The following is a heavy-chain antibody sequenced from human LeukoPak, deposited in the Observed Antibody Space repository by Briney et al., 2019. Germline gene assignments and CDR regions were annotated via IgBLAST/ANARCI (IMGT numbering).Heavy chain of an antibody. D-gene: IGHD6-19*01. CDR1: GGSFSGYY. CDR2: INHSGST. J-gene: IGHJ2*01. Sequence: SETLPLTCAVYGGSFSGYYWSWIRQPPGKGLEWIGEINHSGSTNYNPSLKSRVTISVDTSKNQFSLKLSSVTAADTAVYYCARRVRYSSGWYHWYSDLWGRGTLVTVSS. CDR3: ARRVRYSSGWYHWYSDL. V-gene: IGHV4-34*01.